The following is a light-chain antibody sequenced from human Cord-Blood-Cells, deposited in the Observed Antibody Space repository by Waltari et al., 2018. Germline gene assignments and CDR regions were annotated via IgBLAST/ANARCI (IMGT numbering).Light chain of an antibody. CDR1: SGSIASNY. V-gene: IGLV6-57*02. J-gene: IGLJ3*02. Sequence: NFMLTQPHSVSESPGKTVTISCTGSSGSIASNYVQWYQQRPGRARTTVSYEDNQRPSGVPDRFSGSIDSSSNSASLTISGLKTEDEADYYCQSYDSSNWVFGGGTKLTVL. CDR3: QSYDSSNWV. CDR2: EDN.